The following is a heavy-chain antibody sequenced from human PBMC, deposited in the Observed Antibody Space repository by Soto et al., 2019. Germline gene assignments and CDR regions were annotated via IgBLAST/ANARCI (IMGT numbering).Heavy chain of an antibody. CDR3: AREGFDHRPDY. CDR1: GDSISSPNW. V-gene: IGHV4-4*02. CDR2: MFGSGSS. Sequence: QVQLQESGPGLVKPSETLSLTCAMSGDSISSPNWWSWYRQSPGKGLELIGEMFGSGSSNYNPSLDGRVTISLDTSKNQWSLKLTSLTAADTAIYYCAREGFDHRPDYWGQGIPVSVSS. J-gene: IGHJ4*02.